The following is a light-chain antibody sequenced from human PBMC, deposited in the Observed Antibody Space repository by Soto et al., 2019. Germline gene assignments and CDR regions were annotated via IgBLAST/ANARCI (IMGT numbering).Light chain of an antibody. V-gene: IGKV3-20*01. CDR3: QQQGT. Sequence: EIVVTQSPGTLSLSPGERATLSCRATRSLSSSYVVWYQQKPGQAPRLLIYAASRRATGIPDRFSGSGSATEYTLTISRLEAEDFPVYYCQQQGTFGQGTRLEIK. J-gene: IGKJ2*01. CDR1: RSLSSSY. CDR2: AAS.